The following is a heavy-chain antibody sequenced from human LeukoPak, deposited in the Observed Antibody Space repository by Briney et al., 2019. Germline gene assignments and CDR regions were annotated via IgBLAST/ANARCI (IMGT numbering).Heavy chain of an antibody. CDR1: GLTVSSNH. Sequence: GGSLRLSCAVSGLTVSSNHMSWVRQAPGKGLEWVSVIYSGGDTFHADSVKGRFTISRDNSKNTLYLQMNSLRAEDTAVYYCARDNLDGRCLGFDIWGQGTMVTVSS. J-gene: IGHJ3*02. CDR3: ARDNLDGRCLGFDI. D-gene: IGHD3-16*01. CDR2: IYSGGDT. V-gene: IGHV3-53*01.